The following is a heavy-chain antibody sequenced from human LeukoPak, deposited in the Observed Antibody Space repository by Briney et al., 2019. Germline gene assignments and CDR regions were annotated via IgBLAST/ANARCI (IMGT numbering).Heavy chain of an antibody. Sequence: ASVKVSCKASGYTFTSYGISWVRQAPGQGLEWMGWISAYNGNTNYAQKLQGRVTMTTDTSTSTAYMELRSLRSDDTAVYYCARLLSSSSWYGSKYFDYWGQGTLVTVSS. J-gene: IGHJ4*02. CDR1: GYTFTSYG. D-gene: IGHD6-13*01. V-gene: IGHV1-18*01. CDR2: ISAYNGNT. CDR3: ARLLSSSSWYGSKYFDY.